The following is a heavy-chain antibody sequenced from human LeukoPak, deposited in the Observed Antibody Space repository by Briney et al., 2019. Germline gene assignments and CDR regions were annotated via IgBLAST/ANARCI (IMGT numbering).Heavy chain of an antibody. D-gene: IGHD2/OR15-2a*01. CDR1: GGSISRCY. V-gene: IGHV4-4*09. CDR2: LYTSRRT. J-gene: IGHJ4*02. Sequence: SDTLSLTHTVSGGSISRCYWIWIRQPPARGVDWVGYLYTSRRTNYNPSLKSRVTISVDASKCQFSLTLSSVTAADTAVYYCARLTSISSLDYWGQGTLVTVSS. CDR3: ARLTSISSLDY.